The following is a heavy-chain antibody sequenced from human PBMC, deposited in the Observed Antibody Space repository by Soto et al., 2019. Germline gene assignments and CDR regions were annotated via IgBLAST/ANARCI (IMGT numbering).Heavy chain of an antibody. J-gene: IGHJ4*02. CDR1: GGSFSDYY. D-gene: IGHD3-10*01. CDR3: ARIRGGLPDFDC. Sequence: PSATLSLTCAVYGGSFSDYYCSWIRPPPGKGLEWIGNISHSGNTNYNTSLESRVTISLETSMNKFSLKLTSVTAPDTAVYYCARIRGGLPDFDCWVQRTLVTVSS. CDR2: ISHSGNT. V-gene: IGHV4-34*01.